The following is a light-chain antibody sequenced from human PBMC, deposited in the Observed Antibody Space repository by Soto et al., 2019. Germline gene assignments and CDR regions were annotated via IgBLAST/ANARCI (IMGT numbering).Light chain of an antibody. CDR1: SSDLGSET. Sequence: QSVLTQPPSASGTPGQRVTISCSGSSSDLGSETVTWDQQLPGTAPKVLIYSNSQRPTGVPDRFSGSKSGTSASLAISGLQSEDEAYYYCAAWDGSLNDYVFGTGTKVTVL. V-gene: IGLV1-44*01. CDR3: AAWDGSLNDYV. J-gene: IGLJ1*01. CDR2: SNS.